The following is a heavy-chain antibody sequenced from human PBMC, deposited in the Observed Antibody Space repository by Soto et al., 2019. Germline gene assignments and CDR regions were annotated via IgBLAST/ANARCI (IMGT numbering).Heavy chain of an antibody. CDR3: ARDAGGLTTVVISDPPLFDI. D-gene: IGHD4-17*01. V-gene: IGHV4-34*01. Sequence: SLTSAVYGGSFSGYYWSCIRQPPGNGLEWIGEINHSGSTNYKPSLKSRVTISVDTSKNQFSLKLSSVTAADTAVYYCARDAGGLTTVVISDPPLFDIWGQGTMVT. CDR2: INHSGST. J-gene: IGHJ3*02. CDR1: GGSFSGYY.